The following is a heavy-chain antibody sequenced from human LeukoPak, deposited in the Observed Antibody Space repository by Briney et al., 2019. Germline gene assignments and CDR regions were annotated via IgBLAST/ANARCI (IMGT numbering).Heavy chain of an antibody. J-gene: IGHJ3*02. Sequence: GGSLRLSCAASGFTFSSYGMHWVRQAPGKGLEWVAFIRYDGSNKYYADSVKGRFTISRDNSKNTLYLQMNSLRAEDTAVYYCAKERVVPAAPDAFDIWGQGTMVTVSS. CDR1: GFTFSSYG. V-gene: IGHV3-30*02. D-gene: IGHD2-2*01. CDR2: IRYDGSNK. CDR3: AKERVVPAAPDAFDI.